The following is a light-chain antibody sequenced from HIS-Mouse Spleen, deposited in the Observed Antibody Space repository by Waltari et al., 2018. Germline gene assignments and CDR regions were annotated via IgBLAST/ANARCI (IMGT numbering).Light chain of an antibody. CDR2: DVS. J-gene: IGLJ2*01. CDR3: SSYTSSSTPHVV. Sequence: QSALTEPASVSGSPGQSITISCTGTSSDVGGYNYVSWYQQHPGKAPKLMIYDVSNRPSGVSNRFSGSKSGNTASLTISGLQAEDEADYYCSSYTSSSTPHVVFGGGTKLTVL. CDR1: SSDVGGYNY. V-gene: IGLV2-14*03.